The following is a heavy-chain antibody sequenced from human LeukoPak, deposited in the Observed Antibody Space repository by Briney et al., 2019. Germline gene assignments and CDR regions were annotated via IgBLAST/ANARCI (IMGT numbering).Heavy chain of an antibody. J-gene: IGHJ4*02. Sequence: SETLSLTCAVYGGSFSGYYWSWIRQPPGKGLEWIGEINHSGSTYYNPSLKSRVTLSVETSKNQFSLKLSSVTAADTAVYYCARAHGGSPFDYWGQGTLVTVSS. V-gene: IGHV4-34*01. D-gene: IGHD1-26*01. CDR2: INHSGST. CDR1: GGSFSGYY. CDR3: ARAHGGSPFDY.